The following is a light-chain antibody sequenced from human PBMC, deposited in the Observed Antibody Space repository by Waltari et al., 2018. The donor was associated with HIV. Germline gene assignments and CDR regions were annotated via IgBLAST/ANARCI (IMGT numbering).Light chain of an antibody. CDR3: CSYAGSSTLVI. CDR2: EAS. CDR1: SSDVGSYNV. V-gene: IGLV2-23*01. J-gene: IGLJ2*01. Sequence: QYALTQPASVSGSPGQSITLSCTGTSSDVGSYNVVSVYQHHPGKAPKLMIYEASKRPSGVSNRFSGSKSGNTASLTISGLQAEDEADYYCCSYAGSSTLVIFGGGTKLTVL.